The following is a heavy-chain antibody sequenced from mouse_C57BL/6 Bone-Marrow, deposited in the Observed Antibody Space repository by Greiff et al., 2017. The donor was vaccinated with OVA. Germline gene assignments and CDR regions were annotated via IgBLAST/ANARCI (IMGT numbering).Heavy chain of an antibody. CDR2: IYPRSGNT. CDR3: ARYGYPAWFAY. Sequence: QVQLKESGAELARPGASVELSCKASGYTFTSYGISWVKQRTGQGLGWIGEIYPRSGNTHYNEKFKGKATLTADKSSSTAYMELRSLTSEDSAVYFCARYGYPAWFAYWGQGTLVTVSA. CDR1: GYTFTSYG. V-gene: IGHV1-81*01. D-gene: IGHD2-2*01. J-gene: IGHJ3*01.